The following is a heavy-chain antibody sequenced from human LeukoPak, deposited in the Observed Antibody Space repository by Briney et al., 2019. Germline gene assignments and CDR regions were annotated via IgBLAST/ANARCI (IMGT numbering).Heavy chain of an antibody. CDR1: GFIFSNAW. D-gene: IGHD5-18*01. CDR2: IKSKTDGGTT. V-gene: IGHV3-15*01. Sequence: GGSLRLSCAASGFIFSNAWMSWVRQAPGKGLEWVGRIKSKTDGGTTDYAAPVKGRFTISRDDSKNTLYLQMNSLKTEDTAVYYCTTGLEDGIQLVYYYYYMDVWGKGTTVTVSS. J-gene: IGHJ6*03. CDR3: TTGLEDGIQLVYYYYYMDV.